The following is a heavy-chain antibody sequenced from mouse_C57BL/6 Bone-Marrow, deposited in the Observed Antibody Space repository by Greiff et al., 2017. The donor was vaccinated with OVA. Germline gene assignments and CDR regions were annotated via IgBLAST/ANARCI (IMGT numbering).Heavy chain of an antibody. D-gene: IGHD2-5*01. CDR3: ARAYSNLYYYAMDY. CDR2: IYPRSGNT. Sequence: VQLQESGAELARPGASVKLSCKASGYTFTRYGISWVKQRPGQGLEWIGEIYPRSGNTSYNEKFKGKATLTADKSSSTAYMELRSLTSEDSAVYVWARAYSNLYYYAMDYWGQGTSVTVSS. J-gene: IGHJ4*01. V-gene: IGHV1-81*01. CDR1: GYTFTRYG.